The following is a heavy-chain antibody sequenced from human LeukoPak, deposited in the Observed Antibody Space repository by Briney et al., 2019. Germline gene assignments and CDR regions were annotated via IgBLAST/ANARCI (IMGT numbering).Heavy chain of an antibody. CDR1: GFTFSSYA. D-gene: IGHD4-17*01. Sequence: GGSLRLSCAASGFTFSSYAMSWVRQAPGKGLEWVSAISGSAGSTYYADAAKGRFTISRDNSKNTLYLQMNSLRAEDSAVYYCAKEGNGDYYFDYWGQGTLVTVSS. V-gene: IGHV3-23*01. J-gene: IGHJ4*02. CDR2: ISGSAGST. CDR3: AKEGNGDYYFDY.